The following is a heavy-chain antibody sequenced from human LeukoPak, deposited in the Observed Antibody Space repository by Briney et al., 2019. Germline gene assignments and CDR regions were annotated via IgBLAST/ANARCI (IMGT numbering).Heavy chain of an antibody. CDR3: AREYILTAYYGDY. CDR1: GYTFNGYY. CDR2: INPNSGGT. V-gene: IGHV1-2*02. J-gene: IGHJ4*02. D-gene: IGHD3-9*01. Sequence: GASVKVSCKASGYTFNGYYKHWVRQAPGQGLEWMGWINPNSGGTNYAQKFQGRVTMTWDTSISTAYMELSRLRSDDTAVYYCAREYILTAYYGDYWGQGTLVTVSS.